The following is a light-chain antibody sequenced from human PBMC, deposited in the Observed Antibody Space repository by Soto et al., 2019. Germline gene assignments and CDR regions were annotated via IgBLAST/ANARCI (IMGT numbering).Light chain of an antibody. CDR2: DVS. Sequence: QSAPTQPASVSGSPGQSITISCTGTSSDVGGYNYVSWYQQHPGKAPKLMIYDVSNRPSGVSNRFSGSKSGNTASLTISGLQAEDEADYYCSSYTSSSTPLYVFGTGTKVTVL. V-gene: IGLV2-14*01. CDR3: SSYTSSSTPLYV. CDR1: SSDVGGYNY. J-gene: IGLJ1*01.